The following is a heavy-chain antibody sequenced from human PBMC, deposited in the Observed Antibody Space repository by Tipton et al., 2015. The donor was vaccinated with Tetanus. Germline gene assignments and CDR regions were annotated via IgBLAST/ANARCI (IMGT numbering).Heavy chain of an antibody. J-gene: IGHJ4*02. CDR3: AKDRAGGSSPHFDY. V-gene: IGHV3-9*01. CDR2: ISWNSGTI. Sequence: SLRLSCGASGFIFDDYAMHWVRQAPGKGLEWVSGISWNSGTITYADSVRGRFTISRDNAKNSLYLQMNSLRAEDTALYYCAKDRAGGSSPHFDYWGQGTLVTVPS. CDR1: GFIFDDYA. D-gene: IGHD1-26*01.